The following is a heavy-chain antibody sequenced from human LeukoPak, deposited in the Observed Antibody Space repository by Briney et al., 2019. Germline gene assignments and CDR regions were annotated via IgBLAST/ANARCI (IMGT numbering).Heavy chain of an antibody. CDR1: GYTFTSYG. D-gene: IGHD3-10*01. Sequence: ASVKVSCKASGYTFTSYGISWVRQAPGQGLEWMGWISAYNGNTNYAQKLQGRVTMTTDTSTSTAYMELRSLRSDDTAVYYCARGHTMVRGVPSGRMNWFDPWGQGTLVTVSS. J-gene: IGHJ5*02. CDR2: ISAYNGNT. V-gene: IGHV1-18*01. CDR3: ARGHTMVRGVPSGRMNWFDP.